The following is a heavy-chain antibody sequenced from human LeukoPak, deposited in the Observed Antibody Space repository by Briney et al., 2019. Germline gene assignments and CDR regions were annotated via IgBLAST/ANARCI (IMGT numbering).Heavy chain of an antibody. D-gene: IGHD3-10*01. CDR1: VGSFSGYY. CDR3: AGGARAKYGSGSYFRYYYYMDV. V-gene: IGHV4-34*01. J-gene: IGHJ6*03. CDR2: INHSGST. Sequence: PSETLSLTCAVYVGSFSGYYWSWIRQPPRKGRGWIGEINHSGSTNYTPSLKSRVTISVDTSRNQFSLKLSSVTAADTAVYYCAGGARAKYGSGSYFRYYYYMDVWGKGTTVTVS.